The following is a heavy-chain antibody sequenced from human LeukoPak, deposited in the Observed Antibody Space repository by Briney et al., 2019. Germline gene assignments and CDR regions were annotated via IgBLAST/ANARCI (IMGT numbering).Heavy chain of an antibody. CDR1: GYSFTTFW. Sequence: GESLQISCMASGYSFTTFWIAGVRQMPGKGLEWMGISYPGDSDTRYTPSFQGQVTISADKSISTAYLQWSSLKASDTAMYYCARPRRDGYDAFDIWGQGTMVTVSS. CDR2: SYPGDSDT. D-gene: IGHD5-24*01. V-gene: IGHV5-51*01. J-gene: IGHJ3*02. CDR3: ARPRRDGYDAFDI.